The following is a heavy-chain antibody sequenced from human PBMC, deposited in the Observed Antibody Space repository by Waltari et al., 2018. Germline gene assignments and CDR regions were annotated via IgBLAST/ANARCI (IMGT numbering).Heavy chain of an antibody. CDR1: GASITNNYW. V-gene: IGHV4-4*02. CDR2: VHGSGKT. J-gene: IGHJ4*02. D-gene: IGHD2-15*01. Sequence: QESGPGLVKPSGTLSLTCAVSGASITNNYWWSWVRQSPGKGLEWIGQVHGSGKTNYNPSFASRLTMSLDTSTNQISLKVTSATAADTATYYCARDRGRGLYLDSWGQGTLVTVSP. CDR3: ARDRGRGLYLDS.